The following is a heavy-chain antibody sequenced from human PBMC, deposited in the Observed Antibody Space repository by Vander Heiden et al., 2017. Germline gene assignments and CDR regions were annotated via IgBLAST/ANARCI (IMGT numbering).Heavy chain of an antibody. CDR3: AKGVSGWVRYYHYGMDV. J-gene: IGHJ6*02. Sequence: EVQLVESGGGLVQPGRSMRLSCAASGFTFDDYAMHWVRQAPGKGLGWVSGISWHSGSIGYADSVKCRVTISRDNAKNSLYLQMNSLSTQNTAYYYGAKGVSGWVRYYHYGMDVWGQGTTGTVSS. CDR2: ISWHSGSI. CDR1: GFTFDDYA. D-gene: IGHD6-19*01. V-gene: IGHV3-9*01.